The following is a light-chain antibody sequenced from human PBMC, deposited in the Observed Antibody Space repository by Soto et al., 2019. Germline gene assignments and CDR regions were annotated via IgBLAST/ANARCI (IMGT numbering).Light chain of an antibody. CDR1: LGISRY. Sequence: IQLTQSPSSLSASVGDRVTLTCRVRLGISRYLVWYQQKPGKAPKVLIYDASTLHSGVPSRFSCGGSGTDFTLTISSLQPEDFATYYWQQLNSYPLTFGGGTRWIS. J-gene: IGKJ4*01. CDR3: QQLNSYPLT. V-gene: IGKV1-9*01. CDR2: DAS.